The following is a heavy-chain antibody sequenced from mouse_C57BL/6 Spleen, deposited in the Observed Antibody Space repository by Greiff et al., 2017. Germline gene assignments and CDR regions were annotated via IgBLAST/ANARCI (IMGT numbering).Heavy chain of an antibody. CDR3: AGFPWFAY. Sequence: QVQLKQSGAELARPGASVKMSCKASGYTFNSYTMHWVKQRPGQGLEWIGYINPSSGYTKYNQKFKDKATLTADKSSSTAYMQLSSLTSEDSAVYYCAGFPWFAYWGQGTLVTVSA. V-gene: IGHV1-4*01. J-gene: IGHJ3*01. CDR1: GYTFNSYT. CDR2: INPSSGYT.